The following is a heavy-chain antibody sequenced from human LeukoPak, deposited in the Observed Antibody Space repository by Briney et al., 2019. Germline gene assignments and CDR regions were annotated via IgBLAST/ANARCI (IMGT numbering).Heavy chain of an antibody. CDR2: IYSGGST. J-gene: IGHJ6*03. CDR3: ARARWGSGYDYYYADV. D-gene: IGHD7-27*01. Sequence: GGSLRLSCAASGFTVSSNYMSWVRQAPGKGLEWVSVIYSGGSTYYADSVKGRFTVSRDNSKNTLYLQMNSLRAEDTAVYYCARARWGSGYDYYYADVCSKGTTVIVSS. V-gene: IGHV3-53*01. CDR1: GFTVSSNY.